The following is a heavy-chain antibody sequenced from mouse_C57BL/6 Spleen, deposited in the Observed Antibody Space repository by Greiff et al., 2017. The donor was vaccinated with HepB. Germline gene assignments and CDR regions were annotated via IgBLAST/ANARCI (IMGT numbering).Heavy chain of an antibody. J-gene: IGHJ4*01. V-gene: IGHV1-54*01. CDR3: AFYDGYPRWAMDY. CDR1: GYAFTNYL. D-gene: IGHD2-3*01. CDR2: INPGSGGT. Sequence: VQGVESGAELVRPGTSVKVSCKASGYAFTNYLIEWVKQRPGQGLEWIGVINPGSGGTNYNEKFKGKATLTADKSSSTAYMQLSSLTSEDSAVYFCAFYDGYPRWAMDYWGQGTSVTVSS.